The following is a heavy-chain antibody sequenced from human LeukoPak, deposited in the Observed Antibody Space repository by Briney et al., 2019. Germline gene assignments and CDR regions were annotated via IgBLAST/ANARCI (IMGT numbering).Heavy chain of an antibody. CDR1: GGSIRSSYYY. J-gene: IGHJ4*02. CDR3: ARLSSSYDY. Sequence: SETLSLTCTVSGGSIRSSYYYWGWIRQPPGKGLEWIGSIYYSGSTYYNPSLKSRVTISVDTSWTQFSLKMSYVTAADTAVYYCARLSSSYDYWGQGTLVTVSS. D-gene: IGHD6-13*01. V-gene: IGHV4-39*01. CDR2: IYYSGST.